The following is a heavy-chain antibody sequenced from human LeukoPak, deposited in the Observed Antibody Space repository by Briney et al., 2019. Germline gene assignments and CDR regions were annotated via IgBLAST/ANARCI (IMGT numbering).Heavy chain of an antibody. J-gene: IGHJ6*03. CDR2: ISAYNGNT. Sequence: VASVKVSCKASGYTFTSYGISWVRQAPGQGLEWMGWISAYNGNTNYAQKLQGRVTMTTDTSTSTAYMELRSLRSDDTAVYYYARDGKVRGVMNYYYYMDVWGKGTTVTVSS. CDR1: GYTFTSYG. D-gene: IGHD3-10*01. CDR3: ARDGKVRGVMNYYYYMDV. V-gene: IGHV1-18*01.